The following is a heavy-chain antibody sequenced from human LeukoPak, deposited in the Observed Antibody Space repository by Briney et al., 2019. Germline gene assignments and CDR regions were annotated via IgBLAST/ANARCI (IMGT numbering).Heavy chain of an antibody. V-gene: IGHV1-18*01. Sequence: AALKVSCKAPGYTFTSSVISWVRQAPGQGLEWMGQISANNGNTNSAQKLQGRVTMTTDTSTSTAYMERRSLKSDDAAVYYCARYVGYSSGWDLDYWGQGALVTVSS. CDR3: ARYVGYSSGWDLDY. CDR2: ISANNGNT. D-gene: IGHD6-19*01. CDR1: GYTFTSSV. J-gene: IGHJ4*02.